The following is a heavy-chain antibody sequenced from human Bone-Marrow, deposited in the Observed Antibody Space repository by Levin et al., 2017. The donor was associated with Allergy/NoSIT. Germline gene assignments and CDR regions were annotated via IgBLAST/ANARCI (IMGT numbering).Heavy chain of an antibody. Sequence: GGSLRLSCAASGFTFSNSPMNWVRQAPGKGLEWVAVMSFDGSNRYYAASVEGRFTISRDNSKDMLYLQMNSLRTEDTAVYYCAREHDPHNDYIWGGSGYYYYYGMDVWGQGTTVTVSS. V-gene: IGHV3-30*04. J-gene: IGHJ6*02. CDR3: AREHDPHNDYIWGGSGYYYYYGMDV. CDR1: GFTFSNSP. CDR2: MSFDGSNR. D-gene: IGHD3-16*01.